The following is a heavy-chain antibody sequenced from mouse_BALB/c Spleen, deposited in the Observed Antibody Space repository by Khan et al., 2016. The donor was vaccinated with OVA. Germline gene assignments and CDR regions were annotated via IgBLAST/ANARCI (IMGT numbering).Heavy chain of an antibody. Sequence: VQLQQSGAELVKPGASVKMSCKASGYTFTSYWINWVKQGPGQGLEWIGDIYPGGHITTYNEKFKNQFTLSLETSSSTAYMEISSLTTEDSAVYYSSRSPCAGWYFDVWGAGTTLTVSS. CDR2: IYPGGHIT. CDR3: SRSPCAGWYFDV. V-gene: IGHV1-55*01. CDR1: GYTFTSYW. J-gene: IGHJ1*01.